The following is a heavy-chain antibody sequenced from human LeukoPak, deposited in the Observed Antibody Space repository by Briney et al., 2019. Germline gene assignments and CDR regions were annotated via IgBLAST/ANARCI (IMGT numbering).Heavy chain of an antibody. CDR1: GGTFSSYA. CDR2: MNPNSGNT. J-gene: IGHJ6*03. CDR3: ARRRSSRRYYYYYMDV. Sequence: ASVKVSCKASGGTFSSYAISWVRQATGQGLEWMGWMNPNSGNTGYAQKFQGRVTITRNTSISTAYMELSSLRSEDTAVYYCARRRSSRRYYYYYMDVWGKGTTVTVSS. D-gene: IGHD6-19*01. V-gene: IGHV1-8*03.